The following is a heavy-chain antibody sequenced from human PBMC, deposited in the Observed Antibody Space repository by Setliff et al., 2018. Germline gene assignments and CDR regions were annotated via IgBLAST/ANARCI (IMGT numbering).Heavy chain of an antibody. Sequence: TLSLTCTVSGASLSSGTYYWGWIRQPPGKGLEWIGRIYYRGDTYYNASLKGRLTISIDKSKNEFSLKMSSVTAADTAVYYCARAPRYFDSTGSYFDGWGQGTLVTVS. D-gene: IGHD3-22*01. CDR1: GASLSSGTYY. V-gene: IGHV4-39*07. CDR2: IYYRGDT. CDR3: ARAPRYFDSTGSYFDG. J-gene: IGHJ4*02.